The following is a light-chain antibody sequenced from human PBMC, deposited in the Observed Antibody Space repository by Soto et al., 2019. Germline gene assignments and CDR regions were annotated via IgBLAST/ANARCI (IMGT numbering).Light chain of an antibody. CDR2: KAS. CDR1: QSISSW. Sequence: DIQMTQSPSTLSASVGDRVTITCRASQSISSWLAWYQQKPGKAPKLLIYKASSVESGVPSRFSGSGSGTAFSLTISSLQPADFAADYCPQYNTYPCTFGQGTKVEIK. CDR3: PQYNTYPCT. J-gene: IGKJ1*01. V-gene: IGKV1-5*03.